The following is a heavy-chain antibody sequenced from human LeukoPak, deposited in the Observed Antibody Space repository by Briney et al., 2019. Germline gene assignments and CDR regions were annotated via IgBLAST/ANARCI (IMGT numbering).Heavy chain of an antibody. V-gene: IGHV3-11*04. Sequence: GGSLRLSCAASGFTFNDYYMSWIRQAPGKGLEWLSYISSSGNTIYYADSVKGRFTISRDNGKNSLYLQMNSLRAEDTAVYYCARSPHYFDNSGYYWGQGTLVTVSS. CDR3: ARSPHYFDNSGYY. CDR1: GFTFNDYY. D-gene: IGHD3-22*01. CDR2: ISSSGNTI. J-gene: IGHJ4*02.